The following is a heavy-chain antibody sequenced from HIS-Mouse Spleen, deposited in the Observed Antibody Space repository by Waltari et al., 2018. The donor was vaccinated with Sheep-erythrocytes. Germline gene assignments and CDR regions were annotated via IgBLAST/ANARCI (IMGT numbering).Heavy chain of an antibody. J-gene: IGHJ3*02. CDR1: GGSFSGYY. CDR2: INHSGST. CDR3: ALSVDLAGAFDI. V-gene: IGHV4-34*01. Sequence: QVQLQQWGAGLLKPSETLSLTCAVYGGSFSGYYWSWIRQPPGKGLDWIGEINHSGSTNYNPSLKSRVTISVDTSKNQFSLKLSSVTAADTAVYYCALSVDLAGAFDIWGQGTMVTVSS. D-gene: IGHD6-19*01.